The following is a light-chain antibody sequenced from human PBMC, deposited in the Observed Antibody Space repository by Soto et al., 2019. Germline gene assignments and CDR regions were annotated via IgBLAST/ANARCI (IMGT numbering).Light chain of an antibody. CDR3: RSYTTIGVVV. Sequence: QSALTQPASVSGSPGQSITISCTGTDSDVGGYNYVSWYQHHPGNAPKVMIYDVTYRPSGVSNRFSGSKSGNTASLTISGLQAEDEADYYCRSYTTIGVVVFGGGTKLTVL. J-gene: IGLJ2*01. CDR1: DSDVGGYNY. V-gene: IGLV2-14*03. CDR2: DVT.